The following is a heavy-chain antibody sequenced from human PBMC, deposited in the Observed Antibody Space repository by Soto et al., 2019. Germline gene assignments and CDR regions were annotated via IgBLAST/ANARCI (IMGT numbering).Heavy chain of an antibody. CDR3: SRVPDY. Sequence: SETLSLTCTASGGSVSSDNYYWSWIRQPPGKGLEWIGFISYSGSTNYNPSLKSRVTISVDTSKNQFSLKLRSVTAADTALYYCSRVPDYWGQGILVTVSS. D-gene: IGHD2-2*01. J-gene: IGHJ4*02. CDR2: ISYSGST. CDR1: GGSVSSDNYY. V-gene: IGHV4-61*01.